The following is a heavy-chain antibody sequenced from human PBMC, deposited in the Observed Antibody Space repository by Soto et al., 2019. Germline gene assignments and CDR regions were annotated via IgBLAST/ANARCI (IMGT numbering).Heavy chain of an antibody. CDR1: GFTFSSYA. CDR3: AKDLSGSPSGVAAAPFDY. CDR2: ISGSGGST. V-gene: IGHV3-23*01. Sequence: GGSLRLSCAASGFTFSSYAMSWVRQAPGKGLEWVSAISGSGGSTYYADSVKGRFTISRDNSKNTLYLQMNSLRAEDTAVYYCAKDLSGSPSGVAAAPFDYWGQGTLVTVSS. J-gene: IGHJ4*02. D-gene: IGHD2-15*01.